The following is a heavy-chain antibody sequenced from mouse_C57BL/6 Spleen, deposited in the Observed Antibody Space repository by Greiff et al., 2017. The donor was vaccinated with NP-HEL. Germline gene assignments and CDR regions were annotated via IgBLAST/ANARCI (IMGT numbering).Heavy chain of an antibody. CDR3: ARINWPYYFDY. V-gene: IGHV7-3*01. D-gene: IGHD4-1*02. CDR1: GFTFTDYY. Sequence: EVQVVESGGGLAQPGGSLSLSCAASGFTFTDYYMSWVRQPPGKALEWLGFIRNKANGYTTEYSASVKGRFTISRDNSQSILYLQMNALRAEDSATYYCARINWPYYFDYWGKGTTLTVSS. CDR2: IRNKANGYTT. J-gene: IGHJ2*01.